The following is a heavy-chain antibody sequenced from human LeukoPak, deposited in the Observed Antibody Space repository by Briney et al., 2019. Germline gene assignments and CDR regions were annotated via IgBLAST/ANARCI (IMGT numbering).Heavy chain of an antibody. J-gene: IGHJ4*02. CDR1: GFTFSSYA. V-gene: IGHV3-30*04. CDR3: ARMGRQHLFSLKTWIDY. Sequence: HPGGSLRLSCAASGFTFSSYAMHWVRQAPGKGLEWVAVISYDGSNKYYADSVKGRFTISRDNSKNTLYLQMNSLRAEDTAVYYCARMGRQHLFSLKTWIDYWGQGTVVTVSS. CDR2: ISYDGSNK. D-gene: IGHD6-13*01.